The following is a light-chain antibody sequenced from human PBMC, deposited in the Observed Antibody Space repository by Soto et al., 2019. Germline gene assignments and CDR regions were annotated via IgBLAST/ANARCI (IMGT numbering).Light chain of an antibody. V-gene: IGLV2-14*03. J-gene: IGLJ1*01. Sequence: QAARTQPASVSGSLGQSITISCTGTSSDLAGHNYVSCYQQHPGKAPRLVSYEVTNRPSGLSNRFSGSRSGNTASLTISDLQADDEADYYCNSFTDSSLYVFGAGTKVTVL. CDR3: NSFTDSSLYV. CDR1: SSDLAGHNY. CDR2: EVT.